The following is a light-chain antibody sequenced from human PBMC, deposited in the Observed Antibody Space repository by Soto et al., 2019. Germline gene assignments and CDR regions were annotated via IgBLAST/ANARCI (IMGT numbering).Light chain of an antibody. CDR3: QQSYKTPHT. Sequence: DIQMTQSPSTLSASVGDRVTISCRASQGVSAYLLWYQQRQGTAPRLLIYAASNLVSGVPSRFSGSGSGTTFTLTISNLQPEDFATYYCQQSYKTPHTFGQGTKLETK. CDR1: QGVSAY. J-gene: IGKJ2*01. CDR2: AAS. V-gene: IGKV1-39*01.